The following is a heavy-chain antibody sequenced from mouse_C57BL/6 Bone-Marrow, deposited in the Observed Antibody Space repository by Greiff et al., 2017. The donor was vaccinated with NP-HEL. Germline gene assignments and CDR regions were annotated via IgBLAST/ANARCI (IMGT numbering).Heavy chain of an antibody. CDR2: IYPGSGST. V-gene: IGHV1-55*01. Sequence: VQLQQPVAELVQPGASVKMSCTASGYTFTSYWITWVKQRPGQGLEWIGDIYPGSGSTNYNEKFKSKATLTVDTSSSTAYMQLSSLTSEDSSVYYCVLPPYYYAMDYWGQGTSVTVSS. CDR3: VLPPYYYAMDY. J-gene: IGHJ4*01. CDR1: GYTFTSYW.